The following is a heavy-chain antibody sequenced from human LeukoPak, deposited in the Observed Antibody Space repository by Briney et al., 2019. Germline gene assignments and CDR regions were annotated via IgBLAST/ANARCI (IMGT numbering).Heavy chain of an antibody. D-gene: IGHD3-9*01. J-gene: IGHJ4*02. CDR3: AAGILTGSPTRPFDY. V-gene: IGHV1-2*02. Sequence: GASVKVSCKASGYTFTGYYMHWVRRAPGQGLEWMGWINPNSGGTNYAQKFQGRVTMTRDTSISTAYMELSRLRSDDTAVYYCAAGILTGSPTRPFDYWGQGTLVTVSS. CDR1: GYTFTGYY. CDR2: INPNSGGT.